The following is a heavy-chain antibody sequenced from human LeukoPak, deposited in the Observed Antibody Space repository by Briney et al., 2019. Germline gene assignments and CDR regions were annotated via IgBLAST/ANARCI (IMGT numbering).Heavy chain of an antibody. D-gene: IGHD3-3*01. CDR3: ARDTYYDFWSGYYPSSNWFDP. V-gene: IGHV1-8*03. CDR2: INANNGNT. J-gene: IGHJ5*02. Sequence: ASVKVSCKASGYTFTSYGITWVRQAPGQGLEWMGWINANNGNTNYAQNLQGRVTITRNTSISTAYMELSSLRSEDTAVYYCARDTYYDFWSGYYPSSNWFDPWGQGTLVTVSS. CDR1: GYTFTSYG.